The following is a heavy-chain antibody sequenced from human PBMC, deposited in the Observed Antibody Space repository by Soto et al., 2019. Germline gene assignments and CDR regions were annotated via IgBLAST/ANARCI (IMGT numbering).Heavy chain of an antibody. CDR2: ISGSGGST. CDR3: SNNLGGDCRGGYCYSDY. Sequence: GGSLRLSCAASGFTFSSYAMSWVRQAPGKGLEWVSAISGSGGSTYYIDSVKGRFTISRDNSKNTLYLQMNSLRAEDTAVYYCSNNLGGDCRGGYCYSDYWGQGTQVTVS. V-gene: IGHV3-23*01. J-gene: IGHJ4*02. CDR1: GFTFSSYA. D-gene: IGHD5-18*01.